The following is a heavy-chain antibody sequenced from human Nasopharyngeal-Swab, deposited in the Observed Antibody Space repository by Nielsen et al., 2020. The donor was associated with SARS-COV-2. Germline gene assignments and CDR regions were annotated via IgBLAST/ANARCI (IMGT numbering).Heavy chain of an antibody. CDR3: AKETRCGGDCYYVDY. V-gene: IGHV3-23*03. CDR2: IYSGGSST. J-gene: IGHJ4*02. Sequence: GGSLRLSCAASGFTFNSYAMSWVRQATGKGLEWVSVIYSGGSSTYYADSVKGRFTISRDNSKNTLYLQMNSLRAEDTAIYFCAKETRCGGDCYYVDYWGQGTLVTVSS. CDR1: GFTFNSYA. D-gene: IGHD2-21*02.